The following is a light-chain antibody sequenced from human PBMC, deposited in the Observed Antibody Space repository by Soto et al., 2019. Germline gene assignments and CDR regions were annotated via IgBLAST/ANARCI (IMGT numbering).Light chain of an antibody. J-gene: IGLJ2*01. V-gene: IGLV2-23*02. CDR2: EVS. CDR3: CSYAGGSTLV. Sequence: QSALTQPASVSGSPGQSITISCTGTSSDVGSYNLVSWYQQHPGKAPKLMIYEVSKRPSGVSNRFSGSKSGNTASLTISGLQAEDEADYYCCSYAGGSTLVFGGGTTLTVL. CDR1: SSDVGSYNL.